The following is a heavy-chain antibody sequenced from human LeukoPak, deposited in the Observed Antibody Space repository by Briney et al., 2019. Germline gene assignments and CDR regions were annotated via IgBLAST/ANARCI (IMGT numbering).Heavy chain of an antibody. CDR3: ARESSGILTGYYIDY. J-gene: IGHJ4*02. D-gene: IGHD3-9*01. CDR1: GFTVSSNY. V-gene: IGHV3-53*01. CDR2: IYSGGIT. Sequence: GGPLRLSCAAPGFTVSSNYMSWARQATGNGLEWVSVIYSGGITYYAVSVKGRFTSSRDNSKNTLYLQMNSLRAADTAVYYCARESSGILTGYYIDYWGQGTLVTVSS.